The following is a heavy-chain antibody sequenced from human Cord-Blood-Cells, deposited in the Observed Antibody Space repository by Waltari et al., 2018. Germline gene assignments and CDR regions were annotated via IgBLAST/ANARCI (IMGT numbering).Heavy chain of an antibody. V-gene: IGHV4-34*01. Sequence: QVQLQQWGAGLLKPSETLSPTCAVYGGSFRGYYWSWLRQHPGKGRVWIGEINHSGSTNYNPSLKSRVTISVDTSKNQFSLKLSSVTAADTAVYYCARARPSIAAAVDYWGQGTLVTVSS. CDR3: ARARPSIAAAVDY. J-gene: IGHJ4*02. D-gene: IGHD6-13*01. CDR1: GGSFRGYY. CDR2: INHSGST.